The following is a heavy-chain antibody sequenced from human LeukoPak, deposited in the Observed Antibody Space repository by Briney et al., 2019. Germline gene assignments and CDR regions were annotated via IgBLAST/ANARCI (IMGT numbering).Heavy chain of an antibody. D-gene: IGHD6-19*01. J-gene: IGHJ6*02. V-gene: IGHV1-69*01. CDR3: ARGGSGWSYHYYGMDV. Sequence: GSSVKVSCKASGGTFSSYAISWVRQAPGQGLEWMGGIIPIFGTANYAQKFQGRVTITGDESTSTAYMELSSLRSEDTAVYYCARGGSGWSYHYYGMDVWGQGTTVTVSS. CDR2: IIPIFGTA. CDR1: GGTFSSYA.